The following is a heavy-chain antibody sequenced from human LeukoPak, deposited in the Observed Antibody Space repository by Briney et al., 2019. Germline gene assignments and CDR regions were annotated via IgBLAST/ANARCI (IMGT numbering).Heavy chain of an antibody. D-gene: IGHD3-9*01. CDR2: IIPISGTA. CDR1: GGTFSSYA. CDR3: ARSRDDILTGYIYYYYMDV. V-gene: IGHV1-69*01. Sequence: ASVKASCKASGGTFSSYAISWVRQAPGQGLEWMGGIIPISGTANYAQKFQGRVTIIADESTSTAYMELSSLRSEDTAVYYCARSRDDILTGYIYYYYMDVWGKGTTVTVSS. J-gene: IGHJ6*03.